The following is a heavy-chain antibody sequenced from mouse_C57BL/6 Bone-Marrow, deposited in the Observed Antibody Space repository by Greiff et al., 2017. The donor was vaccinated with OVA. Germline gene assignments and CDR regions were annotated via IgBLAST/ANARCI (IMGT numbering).Heavy chain of an antibody. D-gene: IGHD1-1*01. CDR1: GYAFSSSW. J-gene: IGHJ2*01. CDR2: IYPGDGDT. Sequence: VQGVESGPELVKPGASVKISCKASGYAFSSSWMNWVKQRPGKGLEWIGRIYPGDGDTNYNGKFKGKATLTADKSSSTAYMQLSSLTSEDSAVYFCARCYYYGSSYIDYWGQGTTLTVSS. V-gene: IGHV1-82*01. CDR3: ARCYYYGSSYIDY.